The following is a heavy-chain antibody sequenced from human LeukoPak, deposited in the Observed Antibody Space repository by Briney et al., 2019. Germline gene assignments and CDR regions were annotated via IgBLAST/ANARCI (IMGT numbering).Heavy chain of an antibody. V-gene: IGHV3-48*01. CDR1: GFTFSTHT. Sequence: GGSLRLSCAASGFTFSTHTMAWIRQAPGKGLEWLSYISGSSNVIYYADSVKGRFTISRDNAKDSLYLQMNSLKAEDTAVYYCARGLYYMDVWGKGTTVTVSS. CDR3: ARGLYYMDV. J-gene: IGHJ6*03. CDR2: ISGSSNVI.